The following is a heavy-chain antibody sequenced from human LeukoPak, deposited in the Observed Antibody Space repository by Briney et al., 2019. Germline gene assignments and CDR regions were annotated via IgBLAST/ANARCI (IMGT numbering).Heavy chain of an antibody. J-gene: IGHJ4*02. D-gene: IGHD1-7*01. Sequence: PSQTLSLTCTVSGDSIGSRGYSWSWIRQPLGRGLEWIGYIHQSGNTYYNPSPASRVSISINMSNSQYSLKLHSVTAADTAMYYCARRVAGSGTSYFDLWGQGTPVTVSS. CDR2: IHQSGNT. CDR1: GDSIGSRGYS. CDR3: ARRVAGSGTSYFDL. V-gene: IGHV4-30-2*01.